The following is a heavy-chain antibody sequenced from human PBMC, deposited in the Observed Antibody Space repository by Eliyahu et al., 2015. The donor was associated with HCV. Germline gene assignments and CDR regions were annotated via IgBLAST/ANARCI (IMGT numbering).Heavy chain of an antibody. J-gene: IGHJ3*02. CDR2: IYYSGST. D-gene: IGHD2-21*02. CDR3: ARPRGGYCGGDCYSVVNAFDI. Sequence: GWIRQPPGKGLEWIGSIYYSGSTYYNPSLKSRVTISVDTSKNQFSLKLSSVTAADTAVYYCARPRGGYCGGDCYSVVNAFDIWGQGTMVTVSS. V-gene: IGHV4-39*01.